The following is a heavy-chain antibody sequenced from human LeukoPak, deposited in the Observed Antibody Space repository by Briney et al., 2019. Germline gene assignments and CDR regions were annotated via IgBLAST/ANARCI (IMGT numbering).Heavy chain of an antibody. CDR2: NYTSGST. CDR1: GGSISSYY. V-gene: IGHV4-4*07. D-gene: IGHD2-2*01. J-gene: IGHJ4*02. Sequence: SETLSLTCTVSGGSISSYYRSWIRQPAGKGLEWIGRNYTSGSTNYNPSLKSRVTMSVDTSKNQFSLKLSSVTAADTAVYYCARVAIKHCSSTSCSRSSSYYFDYWGQGTLVTVSS. CDR3: ARVAIKHCSSTSCSRSSSYYFDY.